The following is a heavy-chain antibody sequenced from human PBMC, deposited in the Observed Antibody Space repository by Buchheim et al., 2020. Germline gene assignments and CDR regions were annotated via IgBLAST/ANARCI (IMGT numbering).Heavy chain of an antibody. V-gene: IGHV3-23*04. CDR1: GFSFSSYA. J-gene: IGHJ4*02. CDR2: ISGSGATT. Sequence: EVQLVDSGGGLVQPGESLRLSCAASGFSFSSYAMSWVRQAPGKGLEWVSSISGSGATTFNADSVKGRFTISRDNSKNMLYLQMNSLRAEDTAVYFCAKGSRGYTNYYFDYWGQGTL. CDR3: AKGSRGYTNYYFDY. D-gene: IGHD4-11*01.